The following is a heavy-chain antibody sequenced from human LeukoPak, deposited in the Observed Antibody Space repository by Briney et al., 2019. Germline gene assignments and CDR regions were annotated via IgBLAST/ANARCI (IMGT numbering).Heavy chain of an antibody. Sequence: ASETLSLTCAVYGGSFSGYYWSWIRQPPGKGLEWIGEINHSGSTNYNPSLKSRVTISVDTSKNQFSLKLSSVTAADTAVYYCARGRDIVVVPAAIGEGNFDCWGQGTLVTVSS. J-gene: IGHJ4*02. CDR3: ARGRDIVVVPAAIGEGNFDC. V-gene: IGHV4-34*01. CDR1: GGSFSGYY. D-gene: IGHD2-2*02. CDR2: INHSGST.